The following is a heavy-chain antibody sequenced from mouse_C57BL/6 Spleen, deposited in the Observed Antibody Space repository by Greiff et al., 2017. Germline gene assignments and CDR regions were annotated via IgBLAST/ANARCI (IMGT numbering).Heavy chain of an antibody. Sequence: VQLQQPGTELVTPGASVKLSCKASGYTFTSYWMHLVKQRPGQGLEWIGNINPSNGGTNYNEKFKSKATLTVDKSSSTAYMQISSLTSEDSAVYYCARERDYYGSSSYYFDYWGQGTTLTVSS. V-gene: IGHV1-53*01. CDR2: INPSNGGT. CDR1: GYTFTSYW. J-gene: IGHJ2*01. CDR3: ARERDYYGSSSYYFDY. D-gene: IGHD1-1*01.